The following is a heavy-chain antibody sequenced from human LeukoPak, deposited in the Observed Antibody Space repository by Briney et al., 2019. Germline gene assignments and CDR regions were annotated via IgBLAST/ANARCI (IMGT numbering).Heavy chain of an antibody. Sequence: SEILSLTCTVSGGSISSGNYYWSWIRQPPGKGLEWVGYIYHTGSSYYNPSLKSRVTISVDTSKNQFSLKMNSVTAADTAVYYCARAGRNWFDPWGQGTLVTVSS. CDR2: IYHTGSS. CDR1: GGSISSGNYY. D-gene: IGHD6-19*01. CDR3: ARAGRNWFDP. J-gene: IGHJ5*02. V-gene: IGHV4-30-4*01.